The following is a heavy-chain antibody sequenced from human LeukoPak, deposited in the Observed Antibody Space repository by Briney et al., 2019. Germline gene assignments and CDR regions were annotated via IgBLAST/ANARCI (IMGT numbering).Heavy chain of an antibody. CDR3: ARAVYYCSGGSCYSYYFDY. CDR1: GYTFSSYS. J-gene: IGHJ4*02. CDR2: ISSSSSYI. Sequence: PGGPLSLSCAASGYTFSSYSMNWVRQAPGKGLEWVSSISSSSSYIYYADSVKGRFTISRDNAKNSLYLQMNSLRAEDTAVYYCARAVYYCSGGSCYSYYFDYWGQGTLVTVSS. D-gene: IGHD2-15*01. V-gene: IGHV3-21*01.